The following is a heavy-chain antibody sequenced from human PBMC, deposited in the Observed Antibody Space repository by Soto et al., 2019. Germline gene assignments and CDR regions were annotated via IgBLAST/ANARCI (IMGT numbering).Heavy chain of an antibody. CDR3: ARGAAGAARPSYNWFDP. CDR1: GGTFSSYA. Sequence: QVQLVQSGAEVKKPGSSVKVSCKASGGTFSSYAIGWVRQAPGQGLEWMGGIIPIFGTANYAQKFQGRVTITADESTSTAYMELSSLRSEDTAMYYCARGAAGAARPSYNWFDPWGQGTLVTVSS. V-gene: IGHV1-69*01. D-gene: IGHD6-6*01. J-gene: IGHJ5*02. CDR2: IIPIFGTA.